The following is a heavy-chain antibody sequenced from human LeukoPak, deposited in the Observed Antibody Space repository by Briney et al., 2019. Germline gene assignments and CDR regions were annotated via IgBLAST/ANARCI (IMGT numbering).Heavy chain of an antibody. CDR1: DGSISGYH. CDR2: MYYTGST. D-gene: IGHD3-3*01. J-gene: IGHJ4*02. CDR3: ARVPSITIFGVVTPYYFDY. Sequence: PSETLSLTCTVSDGSISGYHWRWIRQPPGKGLEWIGYMYYTGSTNYNPSLKSRVTISVDTSKNQFSLKLSSVIAADTAVYYCARVPSITIFGVVTPYYFDYWGQGTLVTVS. V-gene: IGHV4-59*01.